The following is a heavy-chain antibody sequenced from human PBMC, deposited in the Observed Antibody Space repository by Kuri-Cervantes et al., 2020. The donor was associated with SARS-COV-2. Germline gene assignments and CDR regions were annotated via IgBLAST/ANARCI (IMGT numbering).Heavy chain of an antibody. J-gene: IGHJ6*02. CDR1: GYTFTSYA. CDR3: VRDTYCSSTSCYRGGMDV. D-gene: IGHD2-2*02. V-gene: IGHV1-3*01. Sequence: ASVKVSCKASGYTFTSYAMHWVRQAPGQRLEWMGWINAGNGSTKYSQKFQGRVTITRDTSASTAYMELSSLRSEDTAVYYCVRDTYCSSTSCYRGGMDVWGQGTTVTVSS. CDR2: INAGNGST.